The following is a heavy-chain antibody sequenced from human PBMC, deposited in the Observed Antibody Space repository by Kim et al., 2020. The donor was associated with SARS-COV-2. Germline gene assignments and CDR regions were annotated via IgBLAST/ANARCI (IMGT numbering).Heavy chain of an antibody. J-gene: IGHJ4*02. CDR3: ANSYYYDSSGYYDY. CDR2: ISYDGSNK. CDR1: GFTFSSYG. D-gene: IGHD3-22*01. Sequence: GGSLGLSCAASGFTFSSYGMHWVRQAPGKGLEWVAVISYDGSNKYYADSVKGRFTISRDNSKNTLYLQMNSLRAEDTAVYYCANSYYYDSSGYYDYWGQG. V-gene: IGHV3-30*18.